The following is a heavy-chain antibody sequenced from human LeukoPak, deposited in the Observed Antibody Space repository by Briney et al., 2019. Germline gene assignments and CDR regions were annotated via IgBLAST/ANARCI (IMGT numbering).Heavy chain of an antibody. D-gene: IGHD4-17*01. CDR1: GGSFSGYY. CDR3: ATATTVRTTNY. J-gene: IGHJ4*02. CDR2: INHSGST. Sequence: SSETLSLTCAVYGGSFSGYYWSWIRQPPGKGLEWIGEINHSGSTNYNPSLKSRVTISVDTSKNQFSLKLSSVTAADTAVYYCATATTVRTTNYWGQGTLVTVPS. V-gene: IGHV4-34*01.